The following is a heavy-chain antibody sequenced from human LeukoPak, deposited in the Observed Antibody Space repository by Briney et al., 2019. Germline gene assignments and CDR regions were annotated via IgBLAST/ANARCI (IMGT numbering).Heavy chain of an antibody. D-gene: IGHD3-10*01. Sequence: GASVKVSCKASGYTFTSYGISWVRQAPGQGLEWMGWISAYNGNANYAQKLQGRVTMTTDTSTSTAYMELRSLRSDDTAVYYCARDPAISGSPLGYFDYWGQGTLVTVSP. CDR3: ARDPAISGSPLGYFDY. CDR2: ISAYNGNA. V-gene: IGHV1-18*01. CDR1: GYTFTSYG. J-gene: IGHJ4*02.